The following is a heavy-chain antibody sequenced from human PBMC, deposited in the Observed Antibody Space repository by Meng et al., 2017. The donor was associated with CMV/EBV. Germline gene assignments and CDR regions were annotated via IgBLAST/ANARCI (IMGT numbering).Heavy chain of an antibody. CDR1: GYTFTSYG. CDR2: INVHDNYR. V-gene: IGHV1-18*01. CDR3: ARDMDYGMDI. Sequence: ASVKVSCKASGYTFTSYGISWVRQAPGQGLEWMGRINVHDNYRNYAQKFQGRVTLTTDTSTTTAYLELETLRSDDTAVYYCARDMDYGMDIWGQGTTVTVSS. D-gene: IGHD2-2*03. J-gene: IGHJ6*02.